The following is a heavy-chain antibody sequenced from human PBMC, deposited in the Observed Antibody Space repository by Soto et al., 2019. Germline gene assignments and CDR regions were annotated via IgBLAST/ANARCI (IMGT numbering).Heavy chain of an antibody. CDR1: GGSISSGDYY. CDR2: IYYSGST. V-gene: IGHV4-30-4*01. CDR3: ARERSHVLLPWDYYGMDV. D-gene: IGHD2-2*01. Sequence: QVQLQESGPGLVKPSQTLSLTCTVSGGSISSGDYYWSWIRQPPGKGLEWIGYIYYSGSTYYNPSLKSRVTISVDTSKNQFSLKLSSVTAADTAVYYCARERSHVLLPWDYYGMDVWGQGTTVTVSS. J-gene: IGHJ6*02.